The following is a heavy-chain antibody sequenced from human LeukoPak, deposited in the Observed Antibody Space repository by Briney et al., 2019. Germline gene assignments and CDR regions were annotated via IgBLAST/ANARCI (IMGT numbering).Heavy chain of an antibody. CDR3: ARDAGPNRYSSSWDYNWFDP. D-gene: IGHD6-13*01. V-gene: IGHV4-61*02. Sequence: SETLSLTCTVSGGSISSGSYYWSWIRQPAGKGLEWIGRIYTSGSTNYNPSLKSRVTISVDTSKNQFSLKLSSVTAADTAVYYCARDAGPNRYSSSWDYNWFDPWGQGTLVTVSS. CDR1: GGSISSGSYY. J-gene: IGHJ5*02. CDR2: IYTSGST.